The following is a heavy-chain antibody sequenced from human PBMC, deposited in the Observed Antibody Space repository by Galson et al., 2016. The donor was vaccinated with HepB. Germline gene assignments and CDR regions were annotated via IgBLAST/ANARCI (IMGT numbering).Heavy chain of an antibody. CDR3: AREPPYTGAYNWFDT. D-gene: IGHD7-27*01. V-gene: IGHV3-48*03. CDR2: ISSSGNII. CDR1: GFTLSSYE. Sequence: SLRLSCAASGFTLSSYEMNWVRQAPGKGLEWVSYISSSGNIIYYADSVEGRFTISRDNAENSLYLQMNSLRAEDTAVYYCAREPPYTGAYNWFDTWGQGTLVTVSS. J-gene: IGHJ5*02.